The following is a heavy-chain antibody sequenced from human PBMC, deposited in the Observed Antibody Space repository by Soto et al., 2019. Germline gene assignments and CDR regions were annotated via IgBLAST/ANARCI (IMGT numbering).Heavy chain of an antibody. V-gene: IGHV4-61*01. D-gene: IGHD2-2*01. CDR3: ARDILVPAAMSGYYYYYGMDV. CDR1: GGSVSSGSYY. CDR2: IYYSGST. J-gene: IGHJ6*02. Sequence: SETLSLTCTVSGGSVSSGSYYWSWIRQPPGKGLEWIGYIYYSGSTNYNPSLKSRVTISVDTSKNQFSLKLSSVTAADTAVYYCARDILVPAAMSGYYYYYGMDVWGQGTTVTVSS.